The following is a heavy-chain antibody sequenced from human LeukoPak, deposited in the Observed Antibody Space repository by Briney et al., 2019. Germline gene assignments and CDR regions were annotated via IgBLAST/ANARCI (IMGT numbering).Heavy chain of an antibody. CDR1: GYSLTGYW. V-gene: IGHV5-51*01. Sequence: GESLKISCKSFGYSLTGYWIGWVRQRPGKGLEWMGIIYPGDSDTRYSPSFQGQVTISADKSISTVYLQWSSLKFSDNAMYYCARVAYYESSGDYILDYWGQGTLVTVSS. D-gene: IGHD3-22*01. CDR2: IYPGDSDT. J-gene: IGHJ4*02. CDR3: ARVAYYESSGDYILDY.